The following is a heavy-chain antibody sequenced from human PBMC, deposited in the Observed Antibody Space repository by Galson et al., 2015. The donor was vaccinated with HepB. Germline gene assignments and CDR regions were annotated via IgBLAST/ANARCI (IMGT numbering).Heavy chain of an antibody. CDR3: ARDGENWNDVSDAFDI. V-gene: IGHV1-24*01. Sequence: SVKVSCEVSGYTLTELFMHWVRQAPGKGLEWMGGFDPEDGETIYAQKLQGRVTMTTDTSTSTAYMELRSLRSDDTAVYYCARDGENWNDVSDAFDIWGQGTLVTVSS. J-gene: IGHJ3*02. CDR2: FDPEDGET. D-gene: IGHD1-1*01. CDR1: GYTLTELF.